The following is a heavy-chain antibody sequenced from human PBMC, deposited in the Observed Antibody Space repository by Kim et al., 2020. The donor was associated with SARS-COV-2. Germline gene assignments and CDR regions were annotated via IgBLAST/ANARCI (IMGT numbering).Heavy chain of an antibody. V-gene: IGHV3-30*03. CDR2: ISYDGSNK. J-gene: IGHJ4*02. Sequence: GGSLRLSCAASGFTFSNYAMHWVRQAPGKGLEWVAVISYDGSNKYYADSVKGRFTISRDNSKNTLYLQMKSLRAEDTAVYYCGVASAGVDYWGQGTLVTVSS. D-gene: IGHD6-13*01. CDR1: GFTFSNYA. CDR3: GVASAGVDY.